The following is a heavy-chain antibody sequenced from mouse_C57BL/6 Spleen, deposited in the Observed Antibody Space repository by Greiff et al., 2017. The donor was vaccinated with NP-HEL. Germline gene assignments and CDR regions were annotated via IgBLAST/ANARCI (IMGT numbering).Heavy chain of an antibody. D-gene: IGHD1-2*01. CDR3: ARHEGYYYGSYYFDY. CDR2: FYPGSGSI. CDR1: GYTFTEYT. Sequence: QVHVKQSGAELVKPGASVKLSCKASGYTFTEYTIHWVKQRSGQGLEWIGWFYPGSGSIKYNEKFKDKATLTADKSSSTVYMELSRLTSEDSAVYFCARHEGYYYGSYYFDYWGQGTTLTVSS. J-gene: IGHJ2*01. V-gene: IGHV1-62-2*01.